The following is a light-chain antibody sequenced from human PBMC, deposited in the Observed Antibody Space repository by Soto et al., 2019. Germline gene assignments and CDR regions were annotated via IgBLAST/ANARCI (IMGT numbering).Light chain of an antibody. CDR3: QSYDGSDSWV. J-gene: IGLJ3*02. CDR1: SGSIASMY. Sequence: NFMLTQPHSVSESPGKTVTISCTRSSGSIASMYVQWYQQRPGSAPTTVIYEDNQRPSGVPDRFAGSIDSSSNSASLTIFGLKTEDEADYYCQSYDGSDSWVFGGGTKLTVL. V-gene: IGLV6-57*04. CDR2: EDN.